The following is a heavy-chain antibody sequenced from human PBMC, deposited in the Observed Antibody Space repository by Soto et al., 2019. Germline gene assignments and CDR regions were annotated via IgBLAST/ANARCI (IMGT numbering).Heavy chain of an antibody. Sequence: GGSLRLSCAASGCTFSSYAMSWVRQAPGKGLEWVSAISGSGGSTYYADSVKGRFTISRDNSKNTLYLQMNSLRAEDTAVYYCAKDRGLWFGELFSPPFFDPWGQGTLVTVSS. CDR2: ISGSGGST. J-gene: IGHJ5*02. CDR1: GCTFSSYA. D-gene: IGHD3-10*01. CDR3: AKDRGLWFGELFSPPFFDP. V-gene: IGHV3-23*01.